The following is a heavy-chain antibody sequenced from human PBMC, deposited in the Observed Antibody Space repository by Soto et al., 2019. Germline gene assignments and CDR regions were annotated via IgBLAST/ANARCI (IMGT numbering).Heavy chain of an antibody. CDR2: IYHGGNT. Sequence: QVQLQESGPGLVKPSGTLSLTCSVSGGSVSSNNWWSWVRQPPGKGLEWIGEIYHGGNTNYNPSLKRRVTISVDRSTNQFSLKLNSVTAADTDVYYCARNLPLNSLDVWGQGTTVTVSS. CDR3: ARNLPLNSLDV. J-gene: IGHJ6*02. CDR1: GGSVSSNNW. D-gene: IGHD1-26*01. V-gene: IGHV4-4*02.